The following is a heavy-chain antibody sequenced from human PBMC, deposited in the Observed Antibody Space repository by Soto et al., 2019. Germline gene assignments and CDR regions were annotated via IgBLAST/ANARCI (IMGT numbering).Heavy chain of an antibody. D-gene: IGHD6-13*01. Sequence: PGGSLRLSCSASGFTFSNSAMTWVRQAPGRGLEWVSGFGSEGSTYYADSVKGRFTISRDNSKNTLYLQMNSLTAEDTAVYYCALARWYLQYWGQGALVTVSS. V-gene: IGHV3-23*01. CDR3: ALARWYLQY. CDR2: FGSEGST. J-gene: IGHJ4*02. CDR1: GFTFSNSA.